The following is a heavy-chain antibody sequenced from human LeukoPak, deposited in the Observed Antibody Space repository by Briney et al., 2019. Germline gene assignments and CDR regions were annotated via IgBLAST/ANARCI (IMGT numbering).Heavy chain of an antibody. CDR3: ARGILWSFDP. Sequence: GGSLRLSCAASGFTFSSYAMHWVRQAPGKGLEWVAVISYDGSSKYYADSVKGRFTISRDNSKNTLYLQMNSLRAEDTAVYYCARGILWSFDPWGQGTLVTVSS. D-gene: IGHD3-3*01. CDR2: ISYDGSSK. V-gene: IGHV3-30-3*01. CDR1: GFTFSSYA. J-gene: IGHJ5*02.